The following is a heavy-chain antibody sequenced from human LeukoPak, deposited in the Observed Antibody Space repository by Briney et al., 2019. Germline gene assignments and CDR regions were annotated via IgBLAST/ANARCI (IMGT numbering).Heavy chain of an antibody. J-gene: IGHJ4*02. CDR2: ISGSCGSA. V-gene: IGHV3-23*01. CDR1: GFTFRSHA. CDR3: AKVRGYSYGPTEH. Sequence: GGSLRLSCAASGFTFRSHAMSWVRQAPGKGLEWVSAISGSCGSAYYADSVKGRFTITRDNSKNTLYLQMNSLRAEATAVYYCAKVRGYSYGPTEHWGQGTLVTVSS. D-gene: IGHD5-18*01.